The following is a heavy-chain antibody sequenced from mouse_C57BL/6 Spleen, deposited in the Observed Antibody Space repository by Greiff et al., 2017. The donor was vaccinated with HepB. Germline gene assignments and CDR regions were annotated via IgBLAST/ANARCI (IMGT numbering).Heavy chain of an antibody. CDR1: GYAFSSSW. J-gene: IGHJ3*01. Sequence: QVQLKQSGPELVKPGASVKISCKASGYAFSSSWMNWVKQRPGKGLEWIGRIYPGDGDTNYNGKFKGKATLTADKSSSTAYMQLSSLTSEDSAVYFCARRPTAQEAWFAYWGQGTLVTVSA. CDR3: ARRPTAQEAWFAY. V-gene: IGHV1-82*01. D-gene: IGHD3-2*02. CDR2: IYPGDGDT.